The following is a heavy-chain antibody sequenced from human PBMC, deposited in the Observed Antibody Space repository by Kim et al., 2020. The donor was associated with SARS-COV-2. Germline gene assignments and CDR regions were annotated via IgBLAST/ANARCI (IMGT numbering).Heavy chain of an antibody. CDR3: ARGPGVMTY. D-gene: IGHD2-8*01. CDR2: VDNIGRT. CDR1: GDSIGDSY. Sequence: SATLSLTCTVSGDSIGDSYWTWIRLPPGKGLEWIGYVDNIGRTNYNPSLKSRVTMSNDLNQVSLRLISVTAADTAVYYCARGPGVMTYWGQGILVTVSS. J-gene: IGHJ4*02. V-gene: IGHV4-59*13.